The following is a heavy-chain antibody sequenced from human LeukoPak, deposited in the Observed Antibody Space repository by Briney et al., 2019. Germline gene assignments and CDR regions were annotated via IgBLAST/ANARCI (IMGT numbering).Heavy chain of an antibody. CDR2: VSSSSSYI. CDR3: ARAPRHVFGELPSY. D-gene: IGHD3-10*02. Sequence: GGSLRLSCAASGFTLSSYSMSWVRQAPGKGGEGVSSVSSSSSYIYYADSVKGRFTISRDNPKNSLYLQMNSLRAEDTAVYYCARAPRHVFGELPSYWGQGTLVTLPS. CDR1: GFTLSSYS. J-gene: IGHJ4*02. V-gene: IGHV3-21*01.